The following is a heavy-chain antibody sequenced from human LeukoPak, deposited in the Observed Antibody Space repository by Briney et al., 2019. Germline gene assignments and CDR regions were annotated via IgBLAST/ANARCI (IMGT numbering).Heavy chain of an antibody. V-gene: IGHV4-30-2*01. CDR2: ISHSGTT. J-gene: IGHJ4*02. D-gene: IGHD5/OR15-5a*01. CDR1: GGSISSGGHS. CDR3: ARVYDASVLYFDY. Sequence: SETLSPTCAVSGGSISSGGHSWSWIRQPPGKGLEWLGYISHSGTTYYNLSLKSQVTISVDRSKNQFSLQLNSVTAADSAVYYCARVYDASVLYFDYWGRGTLVTVSS.